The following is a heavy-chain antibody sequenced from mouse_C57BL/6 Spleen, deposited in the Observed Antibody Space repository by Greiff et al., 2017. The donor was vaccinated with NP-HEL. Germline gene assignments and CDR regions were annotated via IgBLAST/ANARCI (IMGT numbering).Heavy chain of an antibody. CDR1: GYTFTSYW. CDR3: AKLYYDYDSAMDY. D-gene: IGHD2-4*01. V-gene: IGHV1-55*01. J-gene: IGHJ4*01. Sequence: QVQLQQPGAELVKPGASVKLSCKASGYTFTSYWITWVKQRPGQGLEWIGDIYPGSGSTNYNEKFKSKATLTVDTSSSTAYMQLSSLTSEDSAVYYCAKLYYDYDSAMDYWGQGTSVTVSS. CDR2: IYPGSGST.